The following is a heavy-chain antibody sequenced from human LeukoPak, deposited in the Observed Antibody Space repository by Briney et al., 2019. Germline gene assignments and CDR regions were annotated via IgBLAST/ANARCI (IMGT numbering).Heavy chain of an antibody. CDR3: ERDHCVSSGCYEDYYYGMDV. D-gene: IGHD6-25*01. J-gene: IGHJ6*02. V-gene: IGHV1-2*02. CDR1: GYTFTGYY. CDR2: INPNSGGT. Sequence: ASGKVSFKAAGYTFTGYYMQWGRQAPGQGLEWMGWINPNSGGTNYAEKVQGRVTMTRATYISPAHMELRRLRSDDPAVYFCERDHCVSSGCYEDYYYGMDVWGRGTTVTVSS.